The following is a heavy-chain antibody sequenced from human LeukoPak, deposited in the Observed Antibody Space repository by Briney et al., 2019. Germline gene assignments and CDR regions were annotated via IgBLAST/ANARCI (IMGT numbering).Heavy chain of an antibody. CDR1: GGSFSGHF. D-gene: IGHD3/OR15-3a*01. Sequence: ASETLSLTCAVYGGSFSGHFWTWIRQPPGKGLEWIGEVNHSGDTNYNPSLKTRVIISVDTSKNQFSLKLNSVIDADTAVYYCARAREIGTVDSWGQGTLVTVSS. J-gene: IGHJ4*02. V-gene: IGHV4-34*01. CDR3: ARAREIGTVDS. CDR2: VNHSGDT.